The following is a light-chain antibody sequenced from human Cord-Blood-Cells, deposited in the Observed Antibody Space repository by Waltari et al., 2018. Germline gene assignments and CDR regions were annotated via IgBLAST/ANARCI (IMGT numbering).Light chain of an antibody. Sequence: QSALTQPAYVSGSPGQSITISCTGTSSDVGGYNYVSWYQQHPGKGPKLMIYDVSNRPSGVSNRFSGSKSGNTASLTISGLQAEDEADYYCSSYTSSSTLVFGTGTKVTVL. J-gene: IGLJ1*01. CDR3: SSYTSSSTLV. CDR1: SSDVGGYNY. V-gene: IGLV2-14*01. CDR2: DVS.